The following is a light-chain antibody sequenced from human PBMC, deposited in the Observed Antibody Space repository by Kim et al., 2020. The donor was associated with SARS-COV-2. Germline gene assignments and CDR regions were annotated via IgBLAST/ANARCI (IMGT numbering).Light chain of an antibody. CDR2: DAS. CDR1: QNVDNNY. V-gene: IGKV3-20*01. J-gene: IGKJ1*01. CDR3: QQYGGRGA. Sequence: VLTQSPGTLSLSPGERATLSCRASQNVDNNYLAWYQQKPGRAPRLLIYDASNRATGVPDRFSGSGSGTDFTLTISRLEPEDFAVYYCQQYGGRGAFGQGTKVEIK.